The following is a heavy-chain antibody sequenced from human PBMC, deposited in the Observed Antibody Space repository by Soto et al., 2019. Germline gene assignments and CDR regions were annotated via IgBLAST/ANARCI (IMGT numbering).Heavy chain of an antibody. CDR3: ARSATETCSSTSCYFRYNWFDP. CDR1: GFTFSSYS. J-gene: IGHJ5*02. Sequence: GGSLRLSCAASGFTFSSYSMNWVRQAPGKGLEWVSSISSISSYIYYADSVKGRFTISRDNAKNSLYLQMNGLRAEDTAVYYCARSATETCSSTSCYFRYNWFDPWGQGTLVTVSS. V-gene: IGHV3-21*01. CDR2: ISSISSYI. D-gene: IGHD2-2*01.